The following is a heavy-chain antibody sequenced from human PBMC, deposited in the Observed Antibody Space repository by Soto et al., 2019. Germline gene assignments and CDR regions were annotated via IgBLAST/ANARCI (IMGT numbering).Heavy chain of an antibody. CDR2: ISSDGSDK. J-gene: IGHJ4*02. D-gene: IGHD2-15*01. Sequence: QVQLVESGGGVVQPGRSLRLSCAASGFTFSNFCMHWVRQAPGKGLEWVAVISSDGSDKYYSDSMKGRFTISRDNSKNTLFLQMNSLRVEDTAVYYCAKGSEVARQELDNGGQGTLVTVSS. CDR3: AKGSEVARQELDN. V-gene: IGHV3-30*18. CDR1: GFTFSNFC.